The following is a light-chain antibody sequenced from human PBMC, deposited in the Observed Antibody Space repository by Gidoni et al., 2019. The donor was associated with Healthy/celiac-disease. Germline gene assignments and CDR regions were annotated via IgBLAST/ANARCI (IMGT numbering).Light chain of an antibody. J-gene: IGKJ1*01. CDR3: QQYYSYSWT. CDR1: QGISSY. CDR2: AAS. V-gene: IGKV1-8*01. Sequence: AIRMTQSPSSLSASTGARVTITCRASQGISSYSAWYQQKPGKAPNLLIYAASTLQSGVPSRFSGSGSGTDFTLTISCLQSEDFATYYCQQYYSYSWTFGQGTKVEIK.